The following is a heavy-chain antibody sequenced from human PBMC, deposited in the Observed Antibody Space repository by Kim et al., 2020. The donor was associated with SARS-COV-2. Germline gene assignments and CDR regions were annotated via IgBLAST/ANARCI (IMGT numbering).Heavy chain of an antibody. CDR3: ARVQGYSSSYYDAFDI. V-gene: IGHV4-34*01. Sequence: SETLSLTCAVYGGSFSGYYWSWIRQPPGKGLEWIGEINHSGSTNYNPSLKSRVTISVDTSKNQFSLKLSSVTAADTAVYYCARVQGYSSSYYDAFDIWGQGTMVTVSS. CDR1: GGSFSGYY. CDR2: INHSGST. D-gene: IGHD6-13*01. J-gene: IGHJ3*02.